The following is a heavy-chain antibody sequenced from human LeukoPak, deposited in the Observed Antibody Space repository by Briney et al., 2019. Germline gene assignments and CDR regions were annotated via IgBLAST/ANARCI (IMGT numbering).Heavy chain of an antibody. J-gene: IGHJ4*02. Sequence: GGSPRLSCGASGFTFSSYWMTWVRQAPGKGLEWVANIKQDGSEKYYVDSVKGRFTISRDNAKSSLYLQMDSLRAEDTAVYYCARAIGKSEGYWGQGTLVTVSS. V-gene: IGHV3-7*01. CDR2: IKQDGSEK. CDR1: GFTFSSYW. D-gene: IGHD4-23*01. CDR3: ARAIGKSEGY.